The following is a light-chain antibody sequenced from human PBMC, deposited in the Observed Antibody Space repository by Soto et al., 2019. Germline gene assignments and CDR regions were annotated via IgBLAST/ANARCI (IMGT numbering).Light chain of an antibody. CDR2: EVS. V-gene: IGLV2-8*01. CDR3: SSYGGRNNLV. CDR1: SSDVGGYNY. Sequence: QPVLTQPPSASGSPGQSVTISCTGTSSDVGGYNYVSWYQHHPGKAPKLMIYEVSVRPSGVPDRFSGSKSGNTASLTVSGLQVEDEADYYCSSYGGRNNLVFGGGTKLTVL. J-gene: IGLJ2*01.